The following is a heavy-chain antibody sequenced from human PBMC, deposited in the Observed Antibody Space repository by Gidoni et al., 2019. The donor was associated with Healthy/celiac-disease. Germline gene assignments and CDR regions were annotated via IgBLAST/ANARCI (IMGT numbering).Heavy chain of an antibody. J-gene: IGHJ5*02. CDR3: ARIPGGYCSSTSCSQDPNGIDP. V-gene: IGHV2-26*01. CDR1: GFSRSNARMG. D-gene: IGHD2-2*01. CDR2: IFSNDEK. Sequence: QVTLKESGPVLVKPTETVTLTCTVSGFSRSNARMGVSWNRQPPGKALEWLAHIFSNDEKSYSTSLKRRLTISKDTSKSQVVLTMTNMDPVDTATYYCARIPGGYCSSTSCSQDPNGIDPWGQGTLVTVSS.